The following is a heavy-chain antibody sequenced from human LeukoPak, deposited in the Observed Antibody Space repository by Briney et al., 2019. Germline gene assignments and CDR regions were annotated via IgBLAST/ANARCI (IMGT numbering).Heavy chain of an antibody. CDR2: ISDDSSHI. CDR3: ARNNYYDSSGYDY. CDR1: GFTFSAYS. V-gene: IGHV3-21*01. D-gene: IGHD3-22*01. Sequence: GGSLRLSCAVSGFTFSAYSMNWVRQAPGKGLEWISSISDDSSHIYYADSVKGRFAISRDNAKNSVYLQMNSLRAEDTAVYYCARNNYYDSSGYDYWGQGTLVTVSS. J-gene: IGHJ4*02.